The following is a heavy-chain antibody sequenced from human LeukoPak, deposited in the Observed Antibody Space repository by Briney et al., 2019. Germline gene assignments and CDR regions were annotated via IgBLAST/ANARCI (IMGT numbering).Heavy chain of an antibody. J-gene: IGHJ4*02. CDR1: GGSISSYY. D-gene: IGHD1-26*01. V-gene: IGHV4-59*01. CDR3: ARACRNKNSGSYLDY. Sequence: PSETRSLTCTVSGGSISSYYWSWIRQPPGKGLEWIGYIYYSGSTNYNPSLKSRVTISVDTSKNQFSLKLSSVTAADTAVYYCARACRNKNSGSYLDYWGQGTLVTVSS. CDR2: IYYSGST.